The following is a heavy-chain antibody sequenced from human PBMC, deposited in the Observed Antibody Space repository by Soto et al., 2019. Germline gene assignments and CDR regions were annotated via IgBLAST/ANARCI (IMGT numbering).Heavy chain of an antibody. J-gene: IGHJ4*02. Sequence: ASVKVSCKASGGTFSSYAISWVRQAPGQGLEWMGGIIPIFGTANYAQKFQGRVTITADESTSTAYMELSSLRSEDTAVYYRARADDSSGYYSPGFDYWGQGTLVTVSS. CDR2: IIPIFGTA. V-gene: IGHV1-69*13. CDR1: GGTFSSYA. D-gene: IGHD3-22*01. CDR3: ARADDSSGYYSPGFDY.